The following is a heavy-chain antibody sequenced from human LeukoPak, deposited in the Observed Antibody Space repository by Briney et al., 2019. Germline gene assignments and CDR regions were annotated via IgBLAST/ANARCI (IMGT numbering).Heavy chain of an antibody. V-gene: IGHV4-39*01. Sequence: PSETLSLTCTVSGGSISSSSYYWGWIRQPPGKGLEWIGSIYYSGSTYYNPSLKSRVTISVDTSKNQFSLKLNSVTAADTGVYYCARVTAAGTGPFDYWGQGTLVTVSS. CDR2: IYYSGST. CDR3: ARVTAAGTGPFDY. CDR1: GGSISSSSYY. D-gene: IGHD6-13*01. J-gene: IGHJ4*02.